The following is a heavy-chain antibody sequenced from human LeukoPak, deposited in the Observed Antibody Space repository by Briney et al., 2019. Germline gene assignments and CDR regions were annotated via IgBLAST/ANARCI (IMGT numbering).Heavy chain of an antibody. V-gene: IGHV4-34*01. CDR2: INHSGST. CDR3: ARGLGIAAAGTFDY. Sequence: SETLSLTCAVYGGSFSGYYWSWIRQPPAKGLEWIGEINHSGSTNYNPSLKSRVTISVDTSKNQFSLKLSSATAADTAVYYCARGLGIAAAGTFDYWGQGTLVTVSS. D-gene: IGHD6-13*01. CDR1: GGSFSGYY. J-gene: IGHJ4*02.